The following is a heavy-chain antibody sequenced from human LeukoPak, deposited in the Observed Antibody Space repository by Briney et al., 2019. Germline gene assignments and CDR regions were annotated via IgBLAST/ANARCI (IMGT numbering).Heavy chain of an antibody. D-gene: IGHD4-23*01. CDR1: GGSFSGYY. CDR3: ARGGGYNWFDP. J-gene: IGHJ5*02. V-gene: IGHV4-34*01. CDR2: INHSGST. Sequence: PSETLSLTCAVYGGSFSGYYWSWIRQPPGKGLEWIGEINHSGSTNYNPSLTSRVTISVDTSKNQFSLKLNSVTAADTAVYYCARGGGYNWFDPWGQGALVTISS.